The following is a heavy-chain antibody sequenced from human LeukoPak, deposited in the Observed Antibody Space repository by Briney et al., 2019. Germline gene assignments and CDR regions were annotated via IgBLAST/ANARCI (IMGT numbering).Heavy chain of an antibody. D-gene: IGHD3-22*01. CDR3: ARHSNTDYGTSGYYYDY. J-gene: IGHJ4*02. CDR2: INHSGST. CDR1: GGSFSGYY. V-gene: IGHV4-34*01. Sequence: SETLSLTCAVYGGSFSGYYWSWIRQPPGKGLEWIGEINHSGSTNCNPSLKSRVTISVNTSKNQFSLNLSSVTAADTAVYYCARHSNTDYGTSGYYYDYWGQGTLVTVSS.